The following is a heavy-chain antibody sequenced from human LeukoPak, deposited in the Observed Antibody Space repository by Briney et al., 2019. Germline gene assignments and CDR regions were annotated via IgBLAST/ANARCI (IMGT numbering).Heavy chain of an antibody. CDR3: ARDPGQQLVFDYYYYGMDV. CDR1: GGSISSYY. J-gene: IGHJ6*02. D-gene: IGHD6-13*01. Sequence: SETLSLTCTVSGGSISSYYWSWIRQPAGKGLGWIGRIYTSGSTNYNPSLKSRVTMSVDTSKNQFSLKLSSVTAADTAVYYCARDPGQQLVFDYYYYGMDVWGQGTTVTVSS. CDR2: IYTSGST. V-gene: IGHV4-4*07.